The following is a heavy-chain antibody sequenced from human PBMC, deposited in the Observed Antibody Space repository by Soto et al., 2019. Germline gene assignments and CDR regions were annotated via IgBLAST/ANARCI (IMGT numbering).Heavy chain of an antibody. V-gene: IGHV1-69*06. CDR2: IIPIFNST. CDR3: AREGRGKKAGYNGLVSLGY. J-gene: IGHJ4*02. CDR1: GSRFSNYV. D-gene: IGHD2-2*02. Sequence: QVQLVQSGAEVKTPGSSLKVSCKVSGSRFSNYVISWVRQAPGHGREWLGRIIPIFNSTKYAKNFQGRVTLTADKSTSTASLELSSLRSDDTAVYYCAREGRGKKAGYNGLVSLGYWGQGTLVTVSS.